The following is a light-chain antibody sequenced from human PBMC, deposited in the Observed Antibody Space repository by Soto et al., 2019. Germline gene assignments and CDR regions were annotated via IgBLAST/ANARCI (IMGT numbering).Light chain of an antibody. CDR3: ETWDSNTHTV. CDR1: SGHSSYI. CDR2: LEGSGSY. V-gene: IGLV4-60*02. Sequence: QPVLTQSSSASASLGSSVKLTCPLSSGHSSYIIAWHQQQPGKAPRYLMKLEGSGSYNKGSGVPDRFSGSSSGADRYLTISNLQFEDEADYYCETWDSNTHTVFGGGTKVTVL. J-gene: IGLJ3*02.